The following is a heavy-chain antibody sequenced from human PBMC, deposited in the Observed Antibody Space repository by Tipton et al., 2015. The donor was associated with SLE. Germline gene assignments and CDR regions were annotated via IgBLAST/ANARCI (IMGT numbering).Heavy chain of an antibody. Sequence: QLVQSGAEEKKPGASVKVSCKSSGYTFTSYGISWVRQAPGQGLEWMGIINPSGGSTYYAQKFQDRVTMTSDTSTNTVYMELSSLTFEDTAVYYCARALDYGDYVLDYWGHGALVTVSS. V-gene: IGHV1-46*01. D-gene: IGHD4-17*01. J-gene: IGHJ4*01. CDR1: GYTFTSYG. CDR2: INPSGGST. CDR3: ARALDYGDYVLDY.